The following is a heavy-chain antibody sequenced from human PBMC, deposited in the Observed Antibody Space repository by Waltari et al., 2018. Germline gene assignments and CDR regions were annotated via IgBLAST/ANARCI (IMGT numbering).Heavy chain of an antibody. D-gene: IGHD6-13*01. CDR1: GFPFSRYA. CDR3: ARAYSSWYSDY. CDR2: ISSNGGST. Sequence: EVQLVESGGGLVQPGGSLRLSCAAYGFPFSRYAMHWVRQAPGKGLEYVSAISSNGGSTYYANSVKGRFTISRDNSKNTLYLQMGSLRAEDMAVYYCARAYSSWYSDYWGQGTLVTVSS. V-gene: IGHV3-64*01. J-gene: IGHJ4*02.